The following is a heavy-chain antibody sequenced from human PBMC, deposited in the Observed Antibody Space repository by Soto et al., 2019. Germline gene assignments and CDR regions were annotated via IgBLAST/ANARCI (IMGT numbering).Heavy chain of an antibody. CDR3: ARQQIAPQCAFDI. D-gene: IGHD6-13*01. CDR2: INSDGSST. J-gene: IGHJ3*02. CDR1: GFTFSSYW. V-gene: IGHV3-74*01. Sequence: GGSLRLSCAASGFTFSSYWMHWVRQAPGKGLVWVSRINSDGSSTSNADSVKGQFTISRDNAKNTLYVQMNRLRAEDTAVYYCARQQIAPQCAFDIWGQGTMVTVSS.